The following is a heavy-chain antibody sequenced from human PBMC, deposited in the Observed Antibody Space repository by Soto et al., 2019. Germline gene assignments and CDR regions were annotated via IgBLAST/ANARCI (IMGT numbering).Heavy chain of an antibody. D-gene: IGHD3-10*01. CDR1: GGPISSGGYY. J-gene: IGHJ5*02. CDR2: IYYSGST. Sequence: SETLSLTCTVSGGPISSGGYYWSWIRQHPGKGLEWIGYIYYSGSTYYNPSLKSRVTISVDTSKNQFSLKLSSVTAADTAVYYCARERYGSGSYPPVNWFDPWGQGTLVTVSS. V-gene: IGHV4-31*03. CDR3: ARERYGSGSYPPVNWFDP.